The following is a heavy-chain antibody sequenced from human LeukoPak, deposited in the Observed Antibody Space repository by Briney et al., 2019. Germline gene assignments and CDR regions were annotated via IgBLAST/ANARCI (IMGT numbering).Heavy chain of an antibody. D-gene: IGHD2-2*01. CDR1: GGTFSSYA. CDR2: IIPIFGTA. CDR3: VRYCSSTSCYSSAKGAFDI. Sequence: ASVKVSCKASGGTFSSYAISWVRQAPGQGLEWMGGIIPIFGTANYAQKFQGRVTITADESTSTAYMELSSLRSEDTAVYYCVRYCSSTSCYSSAKGAFDIWGQGTMVTVSS. J-gene: IGHJ3*02. V-gene: IGHV1-69*13.